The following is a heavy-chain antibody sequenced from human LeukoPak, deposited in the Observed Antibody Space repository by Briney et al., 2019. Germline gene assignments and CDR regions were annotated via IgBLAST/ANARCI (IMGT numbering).Heavy chain of an antibody. D-gene: IGHD5-24*01. CDR2: IIPIFGTA. Sequence: SVKVSCKASGGTFSSYAISWVRQAPGQGLEWMGGIIPIFGTANYAQKFQGRVTITADESTSTAYMELSSLRSEDAAVYYCARDGYNAFDIWGQGTMVTVSS. CDR3: ARDGYNAFDI. CDR1: GGTFSSYA. J-gene: IGHJ3*02. V-gene: IGHV1-69*13.